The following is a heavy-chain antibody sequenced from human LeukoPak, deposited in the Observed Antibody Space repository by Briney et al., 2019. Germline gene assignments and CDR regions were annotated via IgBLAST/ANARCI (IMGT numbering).Heavy chain of an antibody. CDR1: GLTFSNYA. V-gene: IGHV3-23*01. CDR3: AKETAVVGWYHGMDV. CDR2: ISGSGGST. J-gene: IGHJ6*02. D-gene: IGHD6-19*01. Sequence: GGSLRLSCAASGLTFSNYAMSWVRQAPGKGLEWVSAISGSGGSTYYADSVKGRFTISRGNSKNTLYLQMNSLRAEDTAVYYCAKETAVVGWYHGMDVWGQWTTVTVSS.